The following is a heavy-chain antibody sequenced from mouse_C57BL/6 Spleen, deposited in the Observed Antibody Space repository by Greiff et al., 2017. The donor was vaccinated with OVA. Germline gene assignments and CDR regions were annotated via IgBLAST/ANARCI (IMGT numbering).Heavy chain of an antibody. D-gene: IGHD2-5*01. J-gene: IGHJ2*01. CDR1: GFTFSSYT. V-gene: IGHV5-9*01. CDR2: ISGGGGNT. Sequence: EVQLVESGGGLVKPGGSLKLSCAASGFTFSSYTMSWVRQTPEKRLEWVASISGGGGNTYYPDSVKGRFTISRDNAKNTLYLQMSSLRSEDTALYYCARQQAYYSNPFDYWGQGTTLTVSS. CDR3: ARQQAYYSNPFDY.